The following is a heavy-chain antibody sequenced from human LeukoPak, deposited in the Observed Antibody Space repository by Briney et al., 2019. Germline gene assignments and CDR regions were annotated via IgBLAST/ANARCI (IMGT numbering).Heavy chain of an antibody. CDR1: GFTFSSYD. CDR2: IGTDGDT. CDR3: AKDIRYCSGGSCYSYYYYYMDV. Sequence: PGGSLRLSCAASGFTFSSYDMHWVRQPTGKGLEWVSAIGTDGDTYYSGSVKGRFTISRDNSKNTLYLQMNSLRAEDTAVYYCAKDIRYCSGGSCYSYYYYYMDVWGKGTTVTISS. D-gene: IGHD2-15*01. V-gene: IGHV3-13*01. J-gene: IGHJ6*03.